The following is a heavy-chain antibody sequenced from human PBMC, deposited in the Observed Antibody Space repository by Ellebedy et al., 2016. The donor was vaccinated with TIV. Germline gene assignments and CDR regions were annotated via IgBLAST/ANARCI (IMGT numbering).Heavy chain of an antibody. CDR2: ISAYNGNT. J-gene: IGHJ6*02. CDR3: ARDRVDTAMVPYYYGMDV. Sequence: AASVKVSCKASGYTFTSYGISWVRQAPGQGLEWMGWISAYNGNTNYAQKLQGRVTMTTDTSTSTAYMELRSLRSDDTAVYYCARDRVDTAMVPYYYGMDVWGQGTTVTVSS. D-gene: IGHD5-18*01. CDR1: GYTFTSYG. V-gene: IGHV1-18*04.